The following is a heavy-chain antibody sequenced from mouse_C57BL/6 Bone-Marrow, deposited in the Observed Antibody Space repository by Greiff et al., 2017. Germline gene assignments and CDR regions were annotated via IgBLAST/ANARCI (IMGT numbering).Heavy chain of an antibody. CDR3: ARRDYGSSHYYAMDY. J-gene: IGHJ4*01. V-gene: IGHV5-17*01. D-gene: IGHD1-1*01. CDR2: ISSGSSTI. Sequence: EVKLVESGGGLVKPGGSLKLSCAASGFTFSDYGMHWVRQAPEKGLEWVAYISSGSSTIYYADTVKGRFTISRDNAKNTLFLQMTSLRSEDTAMYYCARRDYGSSHYYAMDYWGQGTSVTVSS. CDR1: GFTFSDYG.